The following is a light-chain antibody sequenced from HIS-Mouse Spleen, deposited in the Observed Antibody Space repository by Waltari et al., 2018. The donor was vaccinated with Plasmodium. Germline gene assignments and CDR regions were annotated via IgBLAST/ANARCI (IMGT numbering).Light chain of an antibody. J-gene: IGLJ2*01. Sequence: QSVLTQPPSASGTPGQRVTISCSGSSSNIGRNPVKWYQQPPGTAPKLLIYSNNQRPSGVPDRFSGSKSGTSASLAISGLQSEDEADYYCAAWDDSLNGPVFGGGTKLTVL. V-gene: IGLV1-44*01. CDR3: AAWDDSLNGPV. CDR1: SSNIGRNP. CDR2: SNN.